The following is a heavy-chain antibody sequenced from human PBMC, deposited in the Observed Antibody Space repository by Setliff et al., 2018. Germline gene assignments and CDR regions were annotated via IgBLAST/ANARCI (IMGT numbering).Heavy chain of an antibody. J-gene: IGHJ4*02. CDR3: ARGRNIAARLLDS. Sequence: ASETLSLTCAAYGGTFSDYHWPWIRKAPEEGLEWIGEINHRGSTNYNPSLKSRVTISIDTSRDQFSLKLISMIAADTAVYYCARGRNIAARLLDSWGQGTLVTVSS. CDR1: GGTFSDYH. D-gene: IGHD6-6*01. V-gene: IGHV4-34*01. CDR2: INHRGST.